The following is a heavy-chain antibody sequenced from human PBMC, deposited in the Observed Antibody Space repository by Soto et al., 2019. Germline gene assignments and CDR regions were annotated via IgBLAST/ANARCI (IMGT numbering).Heavy chain of an antibody. CDR2: IRAGGGSP. D-gene: IGHD1-26*01. V-gene: IGHV3-23*01. Sequence: EVQLLESGGGLVQPGGSLRLSCAASGYSFSTYAMSWVRQAPGKGLEWVSGIRAGGGSPFIADSVKGRFIISRYNAKDTVSLQRNSLTGEDTAIYYCVKHAEYQIVSWVAPWGQGPLVTVSS. J-gene: IGHJ5*02. CDR3: VKHAEYQIVSWVAP. CDR1: GYSFSTYA.